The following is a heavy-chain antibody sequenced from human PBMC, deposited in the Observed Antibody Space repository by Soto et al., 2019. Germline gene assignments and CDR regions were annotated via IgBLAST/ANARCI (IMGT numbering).Heavy chain of an antibody. CDR3: ARKTAAGGRDV. J-gene: IGHJ6*02. D-gene: IGHD6-25*01. Sequence: QVQLVQSGAEVKKPGASVKVSCKASGYTFTSYDINWVRQATGQGLEWMGWMNPNSGNTGYAQKCAGRVTMTRHSSLSTAYIELSSLRSEVTAVYYWARKTAAGGRDVWGQGTTVTVSS. CDR2: MNPNSGNT. CDR1: GYTFTSYD. V-gene: IGHV1-8*01.